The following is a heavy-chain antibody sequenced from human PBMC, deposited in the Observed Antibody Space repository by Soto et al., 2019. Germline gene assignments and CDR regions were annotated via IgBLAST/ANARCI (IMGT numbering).Heavy chain of an antibody. D-gene: IGHD1-26*01. CDR3: VRDRSGSYLEGFDY. Sequence: GGSLRLSCAASGFTFSSFWMTWVRQAPGKGLEWVANIKHDGSEKYYVESVKGRFTISRDNARNSLFLEMKSLRSEDTAVYSCVRDRSGSYLEGFDYWGQGTLVTVSS. J-gene: IGHJ4*02. CDR1: GFTFSSFW. V-gene: IGHV3-7*01. CDR2: IKHDGSEK.